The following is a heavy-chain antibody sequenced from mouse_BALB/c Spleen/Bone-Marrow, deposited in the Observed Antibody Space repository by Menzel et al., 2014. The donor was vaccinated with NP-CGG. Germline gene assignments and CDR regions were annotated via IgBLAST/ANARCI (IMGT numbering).Heavy chain of an antibody. Sequence: LQQSGSELVRPGASVMLSCKASGYTFTSYWIHWVTQRPGQDLEWIGIIYPGSGTINYDEKFKNKATLTEDTSSSIAYMQLISLASKDAAVYCCRCYDYTMFYWDQGTSVTVSS. CDR3: RCYDYTMFY. CDR2: IYPGSGTI. V-gene: IGHV1S22*01. CDR1: GYTFTSYW. D-gene: IGHD1-1*01. J-gene: IGHJ4*01.